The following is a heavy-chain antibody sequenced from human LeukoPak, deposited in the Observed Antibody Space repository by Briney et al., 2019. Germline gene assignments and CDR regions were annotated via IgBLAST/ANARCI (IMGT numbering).Heavy chain of an antibody. CDR1: GGSFRGYY. Sequence: SETLSLTCAVYGGSFRGYYWSWIRQPPGKGLEWIGEINHSGSTNYNPSLKSRVTISVDTSKNQLSLKLSSVTAADTAVYYCARGYCSSTSCPNNWFDPWGQGTLVTVSS. CDR2: INHSGST. J-gene: IGHJ5*02. D-gene: IGHD2-2*01. CDR3: ARGYCSSTSCPNNWFDP. V-gene: IGHV4-34*01.